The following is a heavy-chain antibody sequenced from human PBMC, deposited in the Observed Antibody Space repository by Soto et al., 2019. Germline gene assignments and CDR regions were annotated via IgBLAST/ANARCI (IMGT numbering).Heavy chain of an antibody. J-gene: IGHJ6*02. CDR2: IYYSGST. CDR3: ARDRLHYYDSRVRVVPPEDYYYFGMDV. V-gene: IGHV4-31*03. Sequence: QVQLQESGPGLVKPSQTLSLTCTVSGGSISSGGYYWSWIRQHPGKGLEWIGYIYYSGSTYYNPSLKSRVTFSVDTSKNQFSLKLSFVTAADTAVYYCARDRLHYYDSRVRVVPPEDYYYFGMDVWGQGTTVTVSS. CDR1: GGSISSGGYY. D-gene: IGHD3-22*01.